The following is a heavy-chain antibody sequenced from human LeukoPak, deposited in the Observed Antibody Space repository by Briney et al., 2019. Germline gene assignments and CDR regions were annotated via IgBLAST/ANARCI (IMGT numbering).Heavy chain of an antibody. J-gene: IGHJ6*02. CDR2: ISSSSYI. Sequence: PGGSLRLSCAASGFTFSSYSMNWVRQAPGKGLEWVSSISSSSYIYYADSVKGRFTISRDNAKNSLYLQMNSLRAEDTAVYYCARDLVYGDPYYYYGMDVWGQGTTVTVSS. V-gene: IGHV3-21*01. CDR3: ARDLVYGDPYYYYGMDV. D-gene: IGHD4-17*01. CDR1: GFTFSSYS.